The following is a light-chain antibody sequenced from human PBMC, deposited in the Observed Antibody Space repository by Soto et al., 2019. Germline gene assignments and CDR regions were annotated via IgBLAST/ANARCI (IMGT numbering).Light chain of an antibody. CDR1: SSNIESNT. Sequence: QLVLTQPPSASGTPGQRVTIACSGGSSNIESNTVNWYQQVPGTAPKLLVHSNNQRPSGVPDRFSGSQAGTSASLAISGLQSEDEADYYCATWDDSLNGWVIGGGTKLTVL. CDR3: ATWDDSLNGWV. V-gene: IGLV1-44*01. CDR2: SNN. J-gene: IGLJ2*01.